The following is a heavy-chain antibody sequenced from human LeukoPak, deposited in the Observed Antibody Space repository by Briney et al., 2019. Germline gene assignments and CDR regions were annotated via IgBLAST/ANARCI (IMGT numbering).Heavy chain of an antibody. J-gene: IGHJ4*02. Sequence: GGSLRLSCAASGFTFSSYAMSWVRQAPGKGLEWVSYISSDSSNIFYADSFKGRFTISRDNAQNPLYLQMNSLRVEDTAVYYCARDPPGAHFDYWGQGTLVTVSS. CDR1: GFTFSSYA. V-gene: IGHV3-21*01. CDR3: ARDPPGAHFDY. CDR2: ISSDSSNI. D-gene: IGHD7-27*01.